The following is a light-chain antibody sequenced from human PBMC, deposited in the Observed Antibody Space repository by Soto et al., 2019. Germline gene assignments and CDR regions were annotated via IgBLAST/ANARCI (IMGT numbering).Light chain of an antibody. CDR3: AAWDDSLSVLYV. J-gene: IGLJ1*01. CDR2: RNN. V-gene: IGLV1-47*01. CDR1: SSNIGRNY. Sequence: QSVLTQPPSASGTPGQGGTIFCSGSSSNIGRNYVYWYQQLPGTAPKLLIYRNNKRPSGVPDRFSGSKSGTSASLAISGLRSEDEADYYCAAWDDSLSVLYVFGTGTKVTVL.